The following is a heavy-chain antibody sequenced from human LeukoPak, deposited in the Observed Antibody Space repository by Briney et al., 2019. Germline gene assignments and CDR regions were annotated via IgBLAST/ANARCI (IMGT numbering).Heavy chain of an antibody. V-gene: IGHV4-30-4*01. CDR2: VYYSGNT. CDR3: ARDPIAAAEPIDY. J-gene: IGHJ4*02. Sequence: PSETLSLTCTVSGASIESGDDYWTWIRQPPGKGLEWIGYVYYSGNTHLNPSLKSRLIMSVDTSRNQFSLKLNSVTAADTAVYYCARDPIAAAEPIDYWGQGTLVTVSS. D-gene: IGHD6-13*01. CDR1: GASIESGDDY.